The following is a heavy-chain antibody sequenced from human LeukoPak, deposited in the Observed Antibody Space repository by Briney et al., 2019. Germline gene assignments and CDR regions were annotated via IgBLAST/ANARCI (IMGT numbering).Heavy chain of an antibody. CDR3: ARNTSGFKLGDAFDI. CDR2: ISGSAYST. CDR1: GFTFSSYA. V-gene: IGHV3-23*01. J-gene: IGHJ3*02. D-gene: IGHD3-22*01. Sequence: GGSLRLSCAASGFTFSSYAMTWVRQAPGKGLEWVSAISGSAYSTSYADSVKGRFTISRDNSKNTLYLQMNSLRAEDTAIYYCARNTSGFKLGDAFDIWGQGAMVTVSS.